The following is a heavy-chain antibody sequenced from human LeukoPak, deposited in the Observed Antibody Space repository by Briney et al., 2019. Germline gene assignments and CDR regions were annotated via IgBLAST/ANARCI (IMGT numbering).Heavy chain of an antibody. J-gene: IGHJ4*02. CDR2: IYYSGST. CDR1: GGSISSYY. V-gene: IGHV4-59*01. Sequence: SETLSLTCTVSGGSISSYYWSWIWQPPGKGLEWIGYIYYSGSTNYNPSLKSRVTISVDTSKNQFSLKLSSVTAADTAVYYCARAGKRRFFDYWGQGTLVTVSS. D-gene: IGHD1-1*01. CDR3: ARAGKRRFFDY.